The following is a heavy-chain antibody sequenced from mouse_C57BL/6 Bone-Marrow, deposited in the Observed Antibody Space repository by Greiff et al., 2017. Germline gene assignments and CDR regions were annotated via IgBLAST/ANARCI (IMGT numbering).Heavy chain of an antibody. CDR1: GYTFTSYW. V-gene: IGHV1-64*01. CDR2: IHPNSGST. CDR3: AIEGYYYGTSYLYYHATDY. D-gene: IGHD1-1*01. Sequence: QVQLQQPGAELVKPGASVKLSCKASGYTFTSYWMHWVKQRPGQGLEWIGMIHPNSGSTNYNEKFKSKATLTVDKYSSTAYMQLSSLTSEDSAVYYLAIEGYYYGTSYLYYHATDYWGQGTSVTVS. J-gene: IGHJ4*01.